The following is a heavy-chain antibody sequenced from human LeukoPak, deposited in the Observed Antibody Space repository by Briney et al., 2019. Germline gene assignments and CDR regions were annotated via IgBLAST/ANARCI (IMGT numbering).Heavy chain of an antibody. Sequence: SETLSLTCTVSAGSVSGYFWSWFRQPPRQGLVWIGCIYYSGTTDYNPSLTIRVTLSVDTSKNQFSLKLTSVTAADTAVYFCARHVPTPYYGTSGPFDYWGQGTLVTVSS. CDR2: IYYSGTT. CDR3: ARHVPTPYYGTSGPFDY. V-gene: IGHV4-59*08. D-gene: IGHD3-22*01. CDR1: AGSVSGYF. J-gene: IGHJ4*02.